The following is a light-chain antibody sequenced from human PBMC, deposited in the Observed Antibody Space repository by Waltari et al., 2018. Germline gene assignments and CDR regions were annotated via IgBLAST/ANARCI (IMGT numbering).Light chain of an antibody. V-gene: IGLV1-44*01. CDR2: SNN. CDR1: RSNLGSNT. Sequence: QSVLTQPPSASGTPGQRVTISCSGSRSNLGSNTVNWYQHLPGTAPKLLIYSNNQRPSGVPDRFSGSKSGTSASLAISGLQSEDEADYYCAAWDDSLNGVVFGGGTKLTVL. J-gene: IGLJ2*01. CDR3: AAWDDSLNGVV.